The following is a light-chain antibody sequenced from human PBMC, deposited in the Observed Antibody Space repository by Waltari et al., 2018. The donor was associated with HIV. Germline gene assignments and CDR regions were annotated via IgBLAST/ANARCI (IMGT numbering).Light chain of an antibody. V-gene: IGLV2-18*02. CDR1: SSDVGYYNR. CDR2: EVS. J-gene: IGLJ3*02. CDR3: SSYTSSNTWV. Sequence: QSALTQPPSVSGSPGQSVTISCTGTSSDVGYYNRVSWYQQPPGTAPKLMIFEVSNRPSWVPARFSGSKSDNTASLTISGLQAEDEADYYCSSYTSSNTWVFGGGTKLTVL.